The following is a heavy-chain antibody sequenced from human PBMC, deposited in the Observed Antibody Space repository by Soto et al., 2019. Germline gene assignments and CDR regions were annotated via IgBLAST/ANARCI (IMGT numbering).Heavy chain of an antibody. CDR3: ARAGITMITRIGPFDY. D-gene: IGHD3-22*01. J-gene: IGHJ4*02. Sequence: SVKVSCKASGGTFSSYAISWVRQAPGQGLERMGGIIPIFGTANYAQKFQGRVTITADESTSTAYMELSSLRSEDTAVYYCARAGITMITRIGPFDYWGQGTLVTVSS. V-gene: IGHV1-69*13. CDR2: IIPIFGTA. CDR1: GGTFSSYA.